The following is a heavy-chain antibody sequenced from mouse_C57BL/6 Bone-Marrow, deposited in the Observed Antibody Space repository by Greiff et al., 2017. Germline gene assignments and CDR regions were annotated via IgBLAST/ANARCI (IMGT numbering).Heavy chain of an antibody. J-gene: IGHJ2*01. CDR2: ISSGGSYT. V-gene: IGHV5-6*01. CDR3: ARPGSSYYFDY. D-gene: IGHD1-1*01. Sequence: EVKLMESGGDLVKPGGSLKLSCAASGFTFSSYGMSWVRQTPDKRLEWVATISSGGSYTSYPDSVKGRFTISRDNAKNTLYLQMSSLKSEDTAMYYCARPGSSYYFDYWGQGTTLTVSS. CDR1: GFTFSSYG.